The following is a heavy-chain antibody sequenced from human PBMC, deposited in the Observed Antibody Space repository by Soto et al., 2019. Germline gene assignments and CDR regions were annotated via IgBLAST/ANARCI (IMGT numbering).Heavy chain of an antibody. Sequence: GGSLRLSCAASGFSFSSYAMSWVRQAPGKGLEWVSAISGSGGSTYYADSVKGRFTISRDNSRNTLYLQMNSLRAEDTAIYYCAKYSSSSGSYYYYVMDVWGQGTTVTVSS. CDR1: GFSFSSYA. J-gene: IGHJ6*02. V-gene: IGHV3-23*01. CDR2: ISGSGGST. D-gene: IGHD6-6*01. CDR3: AKYSSSSGSYYYYVMDV.